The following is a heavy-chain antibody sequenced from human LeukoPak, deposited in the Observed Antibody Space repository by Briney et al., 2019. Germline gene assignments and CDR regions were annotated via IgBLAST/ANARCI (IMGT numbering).Heavy chain of an antibody. CDR2: IRFDGSKK. CDR1: GFSLRTYG. CDR3: AKDWGYYDSSAISD. V-gene: IGHV3-30*02. J-gene: IGHJ4*02. Sequence: GGSLRLSCAASGFSLRTYGMHWVRQAPGKGLEWVAFIRFDGSKKEYVESVKGRFTISRDNSKNTLYLQMNSLRGADTAVYYCAKDWGYYDSSAISDWGQGTLVIVSS. D-gene: IGHD3-22*01.